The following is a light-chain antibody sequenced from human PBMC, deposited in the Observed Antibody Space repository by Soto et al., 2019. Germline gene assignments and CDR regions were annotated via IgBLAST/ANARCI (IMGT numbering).Light chain of an antibody. CDR2: DVI. J-gene: IGLJ2*01. Sequence: QSVLTQPASVSGSPGQSITISCTGTSNDVGAYSYVSWYQLHPGKAPKLIIYDVIYRPSGVSNRFSGSKSGSTASLTVSGLQAEDEADYYCSSYTASHVIFGGGTKVTVL. CDR1: SNDVGAYSY. CDR3: SSYTASHVI. V-gene: IGLV2-14*03.